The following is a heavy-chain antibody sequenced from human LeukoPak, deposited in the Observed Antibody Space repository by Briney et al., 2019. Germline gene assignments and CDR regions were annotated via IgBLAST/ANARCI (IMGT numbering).Heavy chain of an antibody. D-gene: IGHD6-13*01. Sequence: SETLSLTCTVSGGSISSYFWSWIRQAPGKGLEWIGYMYYSRSTNYNPSLKSRVTISVDTSKNQFSLKLSSVTAADTAVYYCARRYSSSWYFDHWGQGTLVTVSS. CDR3: ARRYSSSWYFDH. CDR1: GGSISSYF. J-gene: IGHJ4*02. V-gene: IGHV4-59*08. CDR2: MYYSRST.